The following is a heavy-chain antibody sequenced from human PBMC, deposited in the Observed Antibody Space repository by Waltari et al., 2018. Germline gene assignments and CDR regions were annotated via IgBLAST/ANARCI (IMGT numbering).Heavy chain of an antibody. V-gene: IGHV3-7*01. CDR3: ARDPGSTSWLWGQASWFDP. CDR2: IKQAGSEK. D-gene: IGHD3-9*01. J-gene: IGHJ5*02. Sequence: EVQLVESGGGLVQPGGSLRLSCAASGFTFSSYWMSWVRRAPGKGLEWVANIKQAGSEKYYVDSVKGLFTISRDNAKNSLYLQMNSLRAEDTAVYYCARDPGSTSWLWGQASWFDPWGQGTLVTVSS. CDR1: GFTFSSYW.